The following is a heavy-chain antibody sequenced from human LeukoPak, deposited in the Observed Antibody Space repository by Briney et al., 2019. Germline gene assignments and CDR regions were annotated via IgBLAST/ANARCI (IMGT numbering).Heavy chain of an antibody. J-gene: IGHJ6*02. V-gene: IGHV1-8*01. CDR2: MNPNSGNT. Sequence: ASVKVSCKASGYTFTSYDINWVRQATGQGLEWMGWMNPNSGNTGYAQKFQGRVTMTRNTSISTAYMELSSLRSEDTAVYYCARVEYSPYYYYGMDVWGQGTTVTVSS. CDR3: ARVEYSPYYYYGMDV. D-gene: IGHD6-6*01. CDR1: GYTFTSYD.